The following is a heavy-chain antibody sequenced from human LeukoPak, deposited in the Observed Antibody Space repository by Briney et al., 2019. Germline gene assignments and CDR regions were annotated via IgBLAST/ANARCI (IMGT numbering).Heavy chain of an antibody. CDR2: ISGSGGST. V-gene: IGHV3-23*01. J-gene: IGHJ3*02. D-gene: IGHD2-15*01. CDR1: GFTFSSYA. Sequence: GGSLRLSCAASGFTFSSYAMSWVRQAPGKGLEWVSAISGSGGSTYYADSVKGRFTISRDNSKNTLYLQKNSLRAEDTAVYYCAKVLTYCSGGSCYEGSDAFDIWGQGTMVTVSS. CDR3: AKVLTYCSGGSCYEGSDAFDI.